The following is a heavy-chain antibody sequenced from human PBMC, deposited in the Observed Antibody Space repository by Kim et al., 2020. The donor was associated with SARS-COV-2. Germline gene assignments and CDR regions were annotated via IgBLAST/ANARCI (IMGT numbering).Heavy chain of an antibody. Sequence: PSLKSRVTISVDASKNQFSLNLSSVTAADTAVYYCARARITMIVVVKYFDYWGQGTLVTVSS. V-gene: IGHV4-31*02. CDR3: ARARITMIVVVKYFDY. J-gene: IGHJ4*02. D-gene: IGHD3-22*01.